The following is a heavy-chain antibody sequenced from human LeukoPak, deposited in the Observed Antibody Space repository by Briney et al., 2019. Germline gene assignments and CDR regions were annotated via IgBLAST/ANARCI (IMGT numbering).Heavy chain of an antibody. CDR1: GGSISSGGYS. D-gene: IGHD6-13*01. V-gene: IGHV4-30-2*01. J-gene: IGHJ3*02. Sequence: PSQTLSLTCAVSGGSISSGGYSWSWIRQPPGKGLEWIGYIYRSGSTYYNPSLKSRVTISVDSSKNQFSLKLSSVTAADMAVYYCASSSWYDAFDIWGQGTMVTVSS. CDR2: IYRSGST. CDR3: ASSSWYDAFDI.